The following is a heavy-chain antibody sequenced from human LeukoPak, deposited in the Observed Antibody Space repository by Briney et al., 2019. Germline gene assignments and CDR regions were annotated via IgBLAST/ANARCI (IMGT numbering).Heavy chain of an antibody. CDR1: GFTFTTYW. D-gene: IGHD5-24*01. CDR2: INSDGSIT. Sequence: GGSLRLSCAASGFTFTTYWMHWVRQAPGKGLVWVSHINSDGSITSYADSVKGRFTISRDNAKNTLYLQMNNLRTEDTAVYYCATQAEGYNSYFDYWGQGTLVTVSS. J-gene: IGHJ4*02. V-gene: IGHV3-74*01. CDR3: ATQAEGYNSYFDY.